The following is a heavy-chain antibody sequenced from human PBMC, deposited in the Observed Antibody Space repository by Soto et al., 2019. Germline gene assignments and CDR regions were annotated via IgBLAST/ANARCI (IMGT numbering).Heavy chain of an antibody. Sequence: SETLSLTCTVSGGSISSYYWSWIRQPPGKGLEWIGYIYYSGSTNYNPSLKSRVTISVDTSENQFSLKLSSVTAADTAVYYCATFQPDDFWSGYYSFDYWGQGTLVTVSS. V-gene: IGHV4-59*08. J-gene: IGHJ4*02. CDR2: IYYSGST. CDR1: GGSISSYY. CDR3: ATFQPDDFWSGYYSFDY. D-gene: IGHD3-3*01.